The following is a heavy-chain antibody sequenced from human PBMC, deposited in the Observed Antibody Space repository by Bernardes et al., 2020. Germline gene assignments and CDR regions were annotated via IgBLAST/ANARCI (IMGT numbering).Heavy chain of an antibody. Sequence: GESLFLSCAASGFTFRSYAMSWVRQAPGKGLEWVSAISGSGGSTYYADSVKGRFTISRDNSKNTLYLQMNSLRAEDTAVYYCAKKNQRYRFDPWGQGTLVTVSS. CDR1: GFTFRSYA. V-gene: IGHV3-23*01. D-gene: IGHD5-12*01. CDR2: ISGSGGST. CDR3: AKKNQRYRFDP. J-gene: IGHJ5*02.